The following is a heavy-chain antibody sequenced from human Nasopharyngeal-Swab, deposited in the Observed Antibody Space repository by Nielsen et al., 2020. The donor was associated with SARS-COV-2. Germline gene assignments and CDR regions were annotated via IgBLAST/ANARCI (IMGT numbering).Heavy chain of an antibody. D-gene: IGHD3-3*01. J-gene: IGHJ2*01. CDR1: GFTFSSYG. CDR3: ARGGWNYDFWSGRPFDL. Sequence: GESLKISCAASGFTFSSYGMHWVRQAPGKGLEWVAVIWYDGSNKYYADSVKGRFTISRDNSKNTLYLEMNSLRAEDTAVYYCARGGWNYDFWSGRPFDLWGRGTLVTVSS. CDR2: IWYDGSNK. V-gene: IGHV3-33*01.